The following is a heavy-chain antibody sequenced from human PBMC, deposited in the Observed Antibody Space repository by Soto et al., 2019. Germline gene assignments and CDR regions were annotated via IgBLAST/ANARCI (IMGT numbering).Heavy chain of an antibody. D-gene: IGHD6-19*01. CDR1: GFTFSSYA. V-gene: IGHV3-23*01. CDR2: ISGSGGST. J-gene: IGHJ4*02. CDR3: AKDLWSQWLVLGGYFDY. Sequence: GGSLRLSCAASGFTFSSYAMSWVRQAPGKGLEWVSAISGSGGSTYYADSVKGRFTISRDNSKNTLYLQMNSLRAEDTAVYYCAKDLWSQWLVLGGYFDYWGQGTLVTVSS.